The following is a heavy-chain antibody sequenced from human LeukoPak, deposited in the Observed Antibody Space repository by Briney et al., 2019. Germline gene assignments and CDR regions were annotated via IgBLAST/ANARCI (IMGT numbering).Heavy chain of an antibody. CDR1: GFTFSSDA. J-gene: IGHJ3*01. CDR3: AKDMGAYCGAGSCRAFGS. CDR2: ISGSGGST. D-gene: IGHD2-15*01. V-gene: IGHV3-23*01. Sequence: PGGSLRLSCAASGFTFSSDAMSWVRQAPGKGLEWVSAISGSGGSTYYADSVKGRFTISRDNSKNTLYLQMNSLRAEDTAVYYCAKDMGAYCGAGSCRAFGSWGQGTMVTVSS.